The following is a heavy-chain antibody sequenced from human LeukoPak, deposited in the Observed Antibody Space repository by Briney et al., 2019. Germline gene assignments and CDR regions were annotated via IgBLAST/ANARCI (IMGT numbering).Heavy chain of an antibody. V-gene: IGHV4-34*01. Sequence: SETLSLTCAVYGGSFSGYYGSWIRQPPGKGLEWIGEINHSGSTNYNPSLKSRVTISVDTSKNQFSLKLSSVTAADTAVYYCARGDLKSGSNWGQGTLVTVSS. CDR3: ARGDLKSGSN. J-gene: IGHJ4*02. CDR1: GGSFSGYY. D-gene: IGHD3-3*01. CDR2: INHSGST.